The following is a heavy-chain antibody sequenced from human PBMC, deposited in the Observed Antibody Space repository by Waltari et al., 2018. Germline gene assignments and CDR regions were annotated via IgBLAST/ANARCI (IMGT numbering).Heavy chain of an antibody. V-gene: IGHV1-8*01. CDR1: GYSFTNFD. Sequence: QVQLVQSGAEVKKPGASVKVSCKASGYSFTNFDINWVRQATGQGLEWMGWMNPNSGNTGYAEKFQDRVTMTSNISISSAYVELRSLRSEDTAVYYWARKTSRTIEYWGQGTLVTVSS. D-gene: IGHD2-2*01. J-gene: IGHJ4*02. CDR3: ARKTSRTIEY. CDR2: MNPNSGNT.